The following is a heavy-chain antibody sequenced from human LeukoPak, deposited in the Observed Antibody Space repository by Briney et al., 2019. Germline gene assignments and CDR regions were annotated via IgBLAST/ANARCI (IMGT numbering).Heavy chain of an antibody. CDR3: ARLRFYDSSGYSPGYYMDV. J-gene: IGHJ6*03. D-gene: IGHD3-22*01. CDR2: IYVSGTT. CDR1: GGPMSSFH. Sequence: NPSETLSLTCTVSGGPMSSFHWSWIRQSAGKGLEWIGHIYVSGTTTYNPSLKGRGTMSVNTSKNQVSLRLSSVTAADTAVYYCARLRFYDSSGYSPGYYMDVWGKGTTVIVS. V-gene: IGHV4-4*07.